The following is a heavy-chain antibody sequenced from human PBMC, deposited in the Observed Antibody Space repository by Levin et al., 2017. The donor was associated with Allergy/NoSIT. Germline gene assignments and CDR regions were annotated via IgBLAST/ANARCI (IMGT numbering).Heavy chain of an antibody. D-gene: IGHD3-10*01. J-gene: IGHJ4*01. CDR3: ASGQWFGEYH. Sequence: GGSLRLSCAASGFTFRSNTMNWIRQAPGKGLEWVSSITGSGNFLYYADSVRGRFTISRDNARNSLSLQMDSLTTEDTAVYFCASGQWFGEYHWGHGTLVTVSS. V-gene: IGHV3-21*01. CDR2: ITGSGNFL. CDR1: GFTFRSNT.